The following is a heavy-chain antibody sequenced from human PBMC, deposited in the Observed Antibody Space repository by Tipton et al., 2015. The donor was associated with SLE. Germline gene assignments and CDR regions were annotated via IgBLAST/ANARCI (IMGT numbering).Heavy chain of an antibody. J-gene: IGHJ3*02. Sequence: LRLSCAASGFTFSSYAMSWVRQAPGKGLEWVSVIYSGGTNTYYADSVKGRFTISRDNSKNTLYLQMNSLRAEDTAVYYCAKDQQQLRGYDAFDIWGQGTMVTVSS. CDR1: GFTFSSYA. V-gene: IGHV3-23*03. CDR2: IYSGGTNT. CDR3: AKDQQQLRGYDAFDI. D-gene: IGHD6-13*01.